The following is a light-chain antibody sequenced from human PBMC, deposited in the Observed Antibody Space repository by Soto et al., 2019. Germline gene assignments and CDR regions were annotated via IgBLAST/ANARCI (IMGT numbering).Light chain of an antibody. CDR3: TSFAPGRIYV. Sequence: QSALAQPASVSVSPRPSITISCRGTSSDIGAYDLVSWYQQHPGTAPKLIIYDVSHHFSGLSYLFSGSLSGNTASLTISRLQAEDEGDYYCTSFAPGRIYVFCSRTKATAL. J-gene: IGLJ1*01. CDR2: DVS. CDR1: SSDIGAYDL. V-gene: IGLV2-14*03.